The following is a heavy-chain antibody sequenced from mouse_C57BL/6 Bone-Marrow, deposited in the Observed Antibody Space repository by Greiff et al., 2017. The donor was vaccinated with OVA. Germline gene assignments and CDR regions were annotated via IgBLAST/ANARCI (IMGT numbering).Heavy chain of an antibody. J-gene: IGHJ3*01. D-gene: IGHD1-1*02. CDR1: GYTFTSYG. V-gene: IGHV1-81*01. CDR2: IYPRSGNT. Sequence: VQLQQSGAELARPGASVKLSCKASGYTFTSYGISWVKQRTGQGLEWIGEIYPRSGNTYYNEKFKGKATLTADKSSSPAYMELRSLTSEDSAVYFCARYGGPFAYWGQGTLVTVSA. CDR3: ARYGGPFAY.